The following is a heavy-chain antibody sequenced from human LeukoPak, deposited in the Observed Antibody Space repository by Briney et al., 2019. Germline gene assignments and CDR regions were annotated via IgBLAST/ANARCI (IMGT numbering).Heavy chain of an antibody. CDR3: ARHVGSSAHFDY. CDR1: GGSITTSHYC. CDR2: IYSSGST. V-gene: IGHV4-39*01. J-gene: IGHJ4*02. Sequence: SETLSLTCTVSGGSITTSHYCWAWIRQPPGRGLEWIGSIYSSGSTYYNPSLKSRVTISVDTSKSQFSLKLHSVTAADTADFYCARHVGSSAHFDYWGQGTLASVSS. D-gene: IGHD3-10*01.